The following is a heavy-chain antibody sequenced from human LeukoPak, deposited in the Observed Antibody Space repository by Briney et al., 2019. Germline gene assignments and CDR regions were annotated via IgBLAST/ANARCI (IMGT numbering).Heavy chain of an antibody. CDR2: IRQDGNEI. CDR3: AKDIEFRTLGVAFDI. Sequence: GGSLRLSCTTSGFTFSNYWMSWVRQTPGKTLEWVANIRQDGNEIYYVDSVKGRFTISRDNSKNSLYLQMNSLRTEDTALYYCAKDIEFRTLGVAFDIWGQGTMVTVSS. J-gene: IGHJ3*02. D-gene: IGHD2-15*01. V-gene: IGHV3-7*03. CDR1: GFTFSNYW.